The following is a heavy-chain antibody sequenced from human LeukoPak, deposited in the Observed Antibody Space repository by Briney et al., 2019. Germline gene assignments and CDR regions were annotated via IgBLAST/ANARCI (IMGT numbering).Heavy chain of an antibody. V-gene: IGHV3-11*01. Sequence: GGPLRLSCAASGFTFSDYYMSWIRQAPGKGLEWVSYISSSGSTLYYADSVKGRITISRDNAKNSLYLQMNSLRAEDTAVYYCARDGRYYDSSGYTHYWGQGTLVTVSS. D-gene: IGHD3-22*01. J-gene: IGHJ4*02. CDR1: GFTFSDYY. CDR3: ARDGRYYDSSGYTHY. CDR2: ISSSGSTL.